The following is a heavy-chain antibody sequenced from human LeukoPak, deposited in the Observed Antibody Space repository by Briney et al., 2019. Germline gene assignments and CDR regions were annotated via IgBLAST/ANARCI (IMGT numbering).Heavy chain of an antibody. D-gene: IGHD3-9*01. J-gene: IGHJ4*02. Sequence: PSETLSLTCTVSGGSISSYYWSWVRQPPGKGLEWSGYIYYSGSTNYNPSLKSRVTISVDTSKNQFSLKLSSVPAADTAVYYCARTPYDILTGYYTPPYFDYWGQGTLDTVSS. CDR3: ARTPYDILTGYYTPPYFDY. CDR1: GGSISSYY. CDR2: IYYSGST. V-gene: IGHV4-59*08.